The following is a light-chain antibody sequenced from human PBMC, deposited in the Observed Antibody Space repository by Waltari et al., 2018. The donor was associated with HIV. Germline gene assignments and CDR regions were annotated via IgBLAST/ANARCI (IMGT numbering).Light chain of an antibody. CDR2: DVS. J-gene: IGLJ2*01. CDR1: SSDIDGYNY. CDR3: SSYTSSSTKV. Sequence: QSALPQPASVSGSPGQSITISCTGTSSDIDGYNYVSWYQQHPGKAPKLMIYDVSNRPSGLSNRFSGSKSGNTASLTISGLQAEDEADYYCSSYTSSSTKVFGGGTKLTVL. V-gene: IGLV2-14*03.